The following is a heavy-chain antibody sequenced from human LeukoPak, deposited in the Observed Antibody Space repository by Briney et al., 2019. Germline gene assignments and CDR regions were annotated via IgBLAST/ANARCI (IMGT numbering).Heavy chain of an antibody. CDR1: GYTFTSYY. D-gene: IGHD6-13*01. CDR2: INPNSGDT. J-gene: IGHJ5*02. Sequence: ASVKVSCKASGYTFTSYYMHWVRQAPGQGLEWMGWINPNSGDTYYAPKFQGRVTMTRDTSISTAYMELSRLRSDDTAVYYCARGPAAGATRKFDPWGQGTLVTVSS. V-gene: IGHV1-2*02. CDR3: ARGPAAGATRKFDP.